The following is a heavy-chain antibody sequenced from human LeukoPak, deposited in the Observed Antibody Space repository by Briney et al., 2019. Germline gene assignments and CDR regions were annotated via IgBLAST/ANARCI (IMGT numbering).Heavy chain of an antibody. CDR2: LNNIGGST. J-gene: IGHJ6*02. Sequence: GGSLRLSCAASGFTFITYAMTWVRQAPGRGLEWVSTLNNIGGSTYYAGSVKGRFTISRDNSKNTLYLEMNSLRAEDTAIYFCAKGSIVRTIGDMDVWGQGTTVTVSS. D-gene: IGHD5-12*01. CDR1: GFTFITYA. V-gene: IGHV3-23*01. CDR3: AKGSIVRTIGDMDV.